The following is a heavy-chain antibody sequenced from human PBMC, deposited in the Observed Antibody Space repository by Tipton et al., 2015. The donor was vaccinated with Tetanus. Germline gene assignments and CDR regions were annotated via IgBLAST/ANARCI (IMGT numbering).Heavy chain of an antibody. Sequence: TLSLTCTVSGGSINNGAYTWSWIRQSPGKGLEWIGYTFHTGGTYYNPSLKSRVTISVDGPKNQFSLNPKSVTAADTAVYYCARSHGSGGLLWFDSWGQGTLVTVSS. CDR3: ARSHGSGGLLWFDS. J-gene: IGHJ5*01. D-gene: IGHD3-10*01. CDR1: GGSINNGAYT. CDR2: TFHTGGT. V-gene: IGHV4-30-2*06.